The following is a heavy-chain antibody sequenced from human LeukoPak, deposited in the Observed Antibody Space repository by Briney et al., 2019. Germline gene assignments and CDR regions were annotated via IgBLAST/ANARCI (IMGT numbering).Heavy chain of an antibody. CDR2: IYYSGST. CDR1: GGSISSGGYY. J-gene: IGHJ3*02. CDR3: ARDLNSSGYYYLQGPDAFDI. D-gene: IGHD3-22*01. V-gene: IGHV4-31*03. Sequence: SETLSLTCTVSGGSISSGGYYWSWIRQHPGKGLGWIGYIYYSGSTYYNPSLKSRVTISVDTSKNQFSLKLSSVTAADTAVYYCARDLNSSGYYYLQGPDAFDIWGQGTMVTVSS.